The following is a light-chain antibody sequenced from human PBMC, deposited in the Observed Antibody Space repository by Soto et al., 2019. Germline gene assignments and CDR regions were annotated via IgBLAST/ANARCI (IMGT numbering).Light chain of an antibody. V-gene: IGKV3-20*01. J-gene: IGKJ4*01. Sequence: EIVLRQSPGTVSFSPRERVTLSCRSSQSVRGSCFAGCQQTPGRAPRLLIYGVSSRATGIPARFSGGGSGTDFSLTISRLGTADFSVYYCQQYGSSPLTFGGGTKVDIK. CDR2: GVS. CDR1: QSVRGSC. CDR3: QQYGSSPLT.